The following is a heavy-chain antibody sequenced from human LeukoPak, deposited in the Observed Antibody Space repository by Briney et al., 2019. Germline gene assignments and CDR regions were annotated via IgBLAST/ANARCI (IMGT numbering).Heavy chain of an antibody. J-gene: IGHJ6*03. CDR3: APSMGNVLSYYMDV. Sequence: ASVKVSCKASGGSFSYQAVSWVRQAPGQGLEWMGGIMPLFGSTKYTQKFQGRVTITTDESTSAAYMELSGLRSDDTAVYYCAPSMGNVLSYYMDVWGEGTTVTVSS. CDR2: IMPLFGST. CDR1: GGSFSYQA. V-gene: IGHV1-69*05. D-gene: IGHD1-1*01.